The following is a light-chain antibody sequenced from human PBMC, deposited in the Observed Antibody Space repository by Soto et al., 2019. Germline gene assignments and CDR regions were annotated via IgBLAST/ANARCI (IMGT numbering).Light chain of an antibody. J-gene: IGKJ1*01. Sequence: EIVLTQSPASLSLSPGERAILSCRASQSVTSGYFAWYQQKPGQAPRLLIYGAYSRATGIPDRFSGSGSGTDFTLTISRLEPEDSAVYYCQQYGSSPTWTFGQGTKVDIK. V-gene: IGKV3-20*01. CDR3: QQYGSSPTWT. CDR1: QSVTSGY. CDR2: GAY.